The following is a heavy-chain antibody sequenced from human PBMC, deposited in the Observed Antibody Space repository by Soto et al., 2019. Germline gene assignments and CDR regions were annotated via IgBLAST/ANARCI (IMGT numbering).Heavy chain of an antibody. J-gene: IGHJ4*02. CDR3: ARDQRYYYENSGYYRLEY. CDR2: VSAYSDNT. Sequence: QVQLVQSGAEVKKPGASVKVSCRGSGFTFTSYGIAWVRQAPGQGLEWMGWVSAYSDNTNYAEKFQGRVTMPTDTSASTACLKLRSLTSAVTAVYYCARDQRYYYENSGYYRLEYWGQGTLVTVAS. D-gene: IGHD3-22*01. CDR1: GFTFTSYG. V-gene: IGHV1-18*01.